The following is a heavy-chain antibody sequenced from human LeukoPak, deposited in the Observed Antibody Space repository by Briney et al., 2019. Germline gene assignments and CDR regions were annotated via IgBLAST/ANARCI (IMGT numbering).Heavy chain of an antibody. CDR1: GGSISSGSYY. J-gene: IGHJ4*02. CDR2: INHSGST. V-gene: IGHV4-39*07. CDR3: ARDPRTVAYYFDF. D-gene: IGHD3/OR15-3a*01. Sequence: SQTLPLTCTVSGGSISSGSYYWSWIRQPPGKGLEWIGEINHSGSTNYNPSLKSRVTISVDTSKSQFSLKLTSVTAADTAVYYCARDPRTVAYYFDFWGQGRLVTVSS.